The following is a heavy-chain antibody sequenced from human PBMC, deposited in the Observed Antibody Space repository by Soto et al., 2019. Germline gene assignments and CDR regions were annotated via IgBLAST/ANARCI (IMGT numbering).Heavy chain of an antibody. CDR2: ISYVGYLK. D-gene: IGHD3-10*01. V-gene: IGHV3-30*18. Sequence: GGSLRLFCAASGFTFSTYGMQWVRQAPGKGLEWVAVISYVGYLKYYVDAVKGRFTVARDNSKNTLFLEMNSLRVEDTAVYFCAKDFKVSGSHYGTLNYYYGMDVWGQGTTVTVSS. CDR1: GFTFSTYG. CDR3: AKDFKVSGSHYGTLNYYYGMDV. J-gene: IGHJ6*02.